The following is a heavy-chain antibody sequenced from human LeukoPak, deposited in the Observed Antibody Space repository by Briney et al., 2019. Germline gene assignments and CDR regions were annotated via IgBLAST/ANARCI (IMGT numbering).Heavy chain of an antibody. CDR1: GGSFSGYY. J-gene: IGHJ4*02. D-gene: IGHD1-26*01. Sequence: SETLSLTCAVYGGSFSGYYWSWIRQPPGKGLEWIGEINHSGSTNYNPSLKSRVTISVDTSKNQFSLKLSSVTAADTAVYYCARGKWELRWLDYWGQGTLVTVSS. V-gene: IGHV4-34*01. CDR2: INHSGST. CDR3: ARGKWELRWLDY.